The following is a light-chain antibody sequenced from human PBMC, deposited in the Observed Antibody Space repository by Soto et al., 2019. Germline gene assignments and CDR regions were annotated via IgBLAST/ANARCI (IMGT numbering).Light chain of an antibody. CDR1: QSVRTS. CDR3: QQRNVWPPIT. J-gene: IGKJ5*01. V-gene: IGKV3-11*01. CDR2: DAS. Sequence: EVVLTQSPATLSLSPGKRATLSCRASQSVRTSLAWYQHKPGQAPRLVIYDASLRANGVPARFGGSGSGTDFTLTINSLEPEDFAVYYCQQRNVWPPITFGQGTRLEMK.